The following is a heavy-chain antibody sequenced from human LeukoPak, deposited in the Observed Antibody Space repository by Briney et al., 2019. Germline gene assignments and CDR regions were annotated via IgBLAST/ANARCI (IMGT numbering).Heavy chain of an antibody. CDR3: AREVSPRRMDV. D-gene: IGHD1-14*01. Sequence: PSQTLSLTCTVSGGSISSGSYYWSWIRQPAGKGLEWIGRIYTSGSTNYNPSLKSRVTISVDTSKNQFSLKLSSVTAADTAVYYCAREVSPRRMDVWGQGTTVTVSS. J-gene: IGHJ6*02. V-gene: IGHV4-61*02. CDR1: GGSISSGSYY. CDR2: IYTSGST.